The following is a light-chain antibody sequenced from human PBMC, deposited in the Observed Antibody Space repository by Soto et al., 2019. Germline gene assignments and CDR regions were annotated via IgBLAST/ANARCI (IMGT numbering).Light chain of an antibody. J-gene: IGKJ1*01. CDR3: QQYAAWRS. CDR2: KAS. Sequence: DIQMTHSPSSRSASVVDIFTIGCRASQSISSWLAWYQQKPGTAPKLLIFKASNLESGVPSRFSGSGSGTEFTLTISSLQPDDFATYFCQQYAAWRSFGQGTKVDIK. CDR1: QSISSW. V-gene: IGKV1-5*03.